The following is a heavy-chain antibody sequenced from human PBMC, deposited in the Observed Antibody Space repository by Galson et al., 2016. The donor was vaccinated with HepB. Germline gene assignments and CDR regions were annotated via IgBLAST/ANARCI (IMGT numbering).Heavy chain of an antibody. Sequence: SLRPSCAASGLSFSNSGMSWVRQAPGRGLEWVSGITRSGDATHHADFVKGRFTISRDDSKNTLYLYMNNLTAGDTAIYYCGKHGGFDYWGQGALVTVSS. CDR2: ITRSGDAT. D-gene: IGHD3-16*01. J-gene: IGHJ4*02. CDR1: GLSFSNSG. CDR3: GKHGGFDY. V-gene: IGHV3-23*01.